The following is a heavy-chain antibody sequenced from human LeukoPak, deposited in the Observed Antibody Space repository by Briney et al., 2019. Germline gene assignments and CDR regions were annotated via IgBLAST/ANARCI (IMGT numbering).Heavy chain of an antibody. CDR3: ARENLGAAAFDY. CDR1: GGSISTSNYY. CDR2: IYYSGST. D-gene: IGHD6-13*01. V-gene: IGHV4-39*07. J-gene: IGHJ4*02. Sequence: SETLSLTCTVSGGSISTSNYYWGWIRQPPGKGLEWIGSIYYSGSTYYNPSLKSRVTISVDTSKNQFSLKLSSVTAADTAVYYCARENLGAAAFDYWGQGTLVTVSS.